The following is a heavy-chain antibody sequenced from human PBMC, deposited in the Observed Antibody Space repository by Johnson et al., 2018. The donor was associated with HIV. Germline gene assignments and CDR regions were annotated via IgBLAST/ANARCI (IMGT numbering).Heavy chain of an antibody. V-gene: IGHV3-7*01. CDR1: GFTFSSYW. CDR3: AGWPIFGGPLPVAFDI. Sequence: EQLVESGGGLVQPGGSLRLSCAASGFTFSSYWMSWVRQAPGKGLEWVANIKQDGSEKYYVDSGKGRFTIYRDNAKNSLYLQMNRLRAEDTAVYYCAGWPIFGGPLPVAFDIWGQGTMVTVSS. CDR2: IKQDGSEK. J-gene: IGHJ3*02. D-gene: IGHD3-3*01.